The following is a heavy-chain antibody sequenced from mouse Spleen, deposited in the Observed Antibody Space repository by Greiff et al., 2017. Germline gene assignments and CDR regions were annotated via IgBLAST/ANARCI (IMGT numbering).Heavy chain of an antibody. CDR3: ARGRRSPTTGAMDY. CDR2: IHPNSGST. D-gene: IGHD2-12*01. V-gene: IGHV1-64*01. CDR1: GYTFTSYW. J-gene: IGHJ4*01. Sequence: QVQLQQPGAELVKPGASVKLSCKASGYTFTSYWMHWVKQRPGQGLEWIGMIHPNSGSTNYNEKFKSKATLTVDKSSSTAYMQLSSLTSEDSAVYYCARGRRSPTTGAMDYWGQGTSVTVSS.